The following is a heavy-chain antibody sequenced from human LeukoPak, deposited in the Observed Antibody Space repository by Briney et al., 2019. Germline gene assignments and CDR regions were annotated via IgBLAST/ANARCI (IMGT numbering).Heavy chain of an antibody. V-gene: IGHV3-64*01. CDR1: GFTFSSYA. CDR2: IRSSGGSK. J-gene: IGHJ4*02. Sequence: PGGSLRFSCSASGFTFSSYAMHWVRQAPGKGLEYVSPIRSSGGSKYYANSVKGRLTISRDNSENTLYLQMGSLRAEDMAVYYCAISLGDDYGDYYFDYWGQGTLVTVSS. D-gene: IGHD4-17*01. CDR3: AISLGDDYGDYYFDY.